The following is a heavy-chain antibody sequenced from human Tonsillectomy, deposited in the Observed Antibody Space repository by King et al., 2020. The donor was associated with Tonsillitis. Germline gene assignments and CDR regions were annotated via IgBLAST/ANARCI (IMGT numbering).Heavy chain of an antibody. CDR3: ESNIGGYYDFWSGYSNRGY. J-gene: IGHJ4*02. D-gene: IGHD3-3*01. CDR1: GFTFNSYA. CDR2: ISGSGGST. Sequence: VQLVESGGGLVQPGGSLRLSCAASGFTFNSYAISWVRQAPGKGLEWVSAISGSGGSTYYADSVKGRFTISRDNSKNTLYLQMNSLRAEDTAVYYCESNIGGYYDFWSGYSNRGYWGQGTLVTVSS. V-gene: IGHV3-23*04.